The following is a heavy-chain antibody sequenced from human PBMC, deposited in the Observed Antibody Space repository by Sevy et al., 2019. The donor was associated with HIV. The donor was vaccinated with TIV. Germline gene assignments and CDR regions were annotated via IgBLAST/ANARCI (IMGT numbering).Heavy chain of an antibody. CDR3: ARDPWGRQLPPSGWFDP. D-gene: IGHD2-2*01. Sequence: GGSLRVSCAASGFTFSSYAMHWVRQAPGKGLEWVAVISYDGSNKYYADSVKGRFTISRDNSKNTLYLQMNSLRAEDTAVYYCARDPWGRQLPPSGWFDPWGQGTLVTVSS. J-gene: IGHJ5*02. CDR2: ISYDGSNK. V-gene: IGHV3-30-3*01. CDR1: GFTFSSYA.